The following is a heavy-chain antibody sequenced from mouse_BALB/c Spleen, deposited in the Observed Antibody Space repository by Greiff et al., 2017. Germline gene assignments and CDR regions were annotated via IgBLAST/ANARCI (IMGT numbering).Heavy chain of an antibody. Sequence: EVQRVESGGGLVQPGGSRKLSCAASGFTFSSFGMHWVRQAPEKGLEWVAYISSGSSTIYYSDTVKGRFTISRDNPKNTLFLQMTSLRSEETAMYYCARRPYGSSFIFDYWGQGTTLTGSS. CDR1: GFTFSSFG. CDR3: ARRPYGSSFIFDY. J-gene: IGHJ2*01. V-gene: IGHV5-17*02. CDR2: ISSGSSTI. D-gene: IGHD1-1*01.